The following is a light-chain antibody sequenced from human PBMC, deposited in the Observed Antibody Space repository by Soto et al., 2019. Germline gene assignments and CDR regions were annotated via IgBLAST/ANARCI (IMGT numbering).Light chain of an antibody. J-gene: IGKJ4*01. CDR1: QSVSSN. CDR2: GAS. V-gene: IGKV3-15*01. Sequence: EIVMTQSPAILSVSPGERATLSCRASQSVSSNLAWYQQKPGQTPRLLIYGASTRATGIPARFSGSGSGTEFTLTISRLQSEDFAIYYCQQYNNWLMLSFGGGTKVEIK. CDR3: QQYNNWLMLS.